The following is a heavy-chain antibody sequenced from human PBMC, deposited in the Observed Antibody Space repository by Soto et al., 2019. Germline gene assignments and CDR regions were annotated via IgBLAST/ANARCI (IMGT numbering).Heavy chain of an antibody. V-gene: IGHV1-69*13. CDR3: ATQYSSSSSPFDY. CDR2: IIPIFGTA. CDR1: GGTFSSYA. Sequence: AAVKVSCKASGGTFSSYAIRWVRQAPGQGLEWMGGIIPIFGTANYAQKFQGRVTITADESTSTAYMELSSLRSEDTAVYYCATQYSSSSSPFDYWGQGTLLTVSS. D-gene: IGHD6-6*01. J-gene: IGHJ4*02.